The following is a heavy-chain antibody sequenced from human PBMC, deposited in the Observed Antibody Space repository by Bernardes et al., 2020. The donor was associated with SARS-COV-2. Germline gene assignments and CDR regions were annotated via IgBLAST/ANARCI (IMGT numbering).Heavy chain of an antibody. CDR2: INHSGST. J-gene: IGHJ4*02. CDR1: GGSFSGYY. CDR3: ARGRRGKTVTAIFDY. D-gene: IGHD4-17*01. Sequence: SETLSLTCAVYGGSFSGYYWSWIRQPPGKGLEWIGEINHSGSTNYNPSLKSRVTISVDTSKNQFSLKLSSVTAADTAVYYCARGRRGKTVTAIFDYWGQGTLVTVSS. V-gene: IGHV4-34*01.